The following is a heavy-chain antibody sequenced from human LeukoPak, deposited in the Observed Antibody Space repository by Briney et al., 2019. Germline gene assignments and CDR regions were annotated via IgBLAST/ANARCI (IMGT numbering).Heavy chain of an antibody. CDR2: ISSSSRTI. V-gene: IGHV3-48*01. CDR3: ARDWPRDGHHEIFEY. J-gene: IGHJ4*02. CDR1: GFTLSSSS. Sequence: PGGSLRLSCAASGFTLSSSSMNWGRQAPGKGLEGVSCISSSSRTIYYADSVKGRFTIFRDNAKNSLSLQMNSLRAEDTAVYYCARDWPRDGHHEIFEYWGEGTLVTVSS. D-gene: IGHD5-24*01.